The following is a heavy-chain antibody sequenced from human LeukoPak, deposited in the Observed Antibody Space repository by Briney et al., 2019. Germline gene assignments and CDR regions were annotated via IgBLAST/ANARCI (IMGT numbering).Heavy chain of an antibody. D-gene: IGHD3-22*01. CDR3: ARRPHYYDSSAYAFDI. CDR1: GYSFTSYW. J-gene: IGHJ3*02. CDR2: IYPGDSDT. Sequence: GDSLKISCKGSGYSFTSYWIGWVRQMPGKGLEWMGIIYPGDSDTRYSPSFQGQVTISADQSISAAYLQWSSLKASDTAMYYCARRPHYYDSSAYAFDIWGQGTMVTVSS. V-gene: IGHV5-51*01.